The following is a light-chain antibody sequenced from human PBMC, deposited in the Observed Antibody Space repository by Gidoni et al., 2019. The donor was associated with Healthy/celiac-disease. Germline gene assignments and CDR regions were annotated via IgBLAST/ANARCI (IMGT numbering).Light chain of an antibody. CDR2: DAS. CDR1: PRVSSY. V-gene: IGKV3-11*01. Sequence: EIVLTQSPATLSLSPGARATISCSASPRVSSYLAWYQQKPGQAPRLLLYDASTRATGIPARFRGSGSGTDFTLTLSSLEPEDFAVYYCQQRSNWPPITFGQGTRLEIK. CDR3: QQRSNWPPIT. J-gene: IGKJ5*01.